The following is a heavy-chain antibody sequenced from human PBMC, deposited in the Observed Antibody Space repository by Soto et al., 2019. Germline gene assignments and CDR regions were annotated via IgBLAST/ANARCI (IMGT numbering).Heavy chain of an antibody. J-gene: IGHJ3*01. D-gene: IGHD1-7*01. CDR3: ARVMLPLDWNYAPAGAFDL. CDR1: AYSFTSYW. CDR2: IYPGDSGT. V-gene: IGHV5-51*01. Sequence: PGESLKISCKASAYSFTSYWIGWVRQMPGKGLEWMAIIYPGDSGTRYSPSFQGHVVISADKSISTAYLQWKSLLASDTAMYYCARVMLPLDWNYAPAGAFDLWGLGTMVTVSS.